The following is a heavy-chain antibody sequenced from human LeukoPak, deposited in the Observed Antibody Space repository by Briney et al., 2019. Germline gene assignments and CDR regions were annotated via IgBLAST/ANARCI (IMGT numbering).Heavy chain of an antibody. D-gene: IGHD5-18*01. CDR1: GFTFSGSA. CDR3: TTETRWILEWNYMDV. Sequence: GGSLRLSCAASGFTFSGSAMHWVRQASGKGLEWVGRIKSKTDGGTTDYAAPVKGRFTISRDDSKNTLYLQMNSLKTEDTAVYYCTTETRWILEWNYMDVWGKGTTVTVSS. J-gene: IGHJ6*03. CDR2: IKSKTDGGTT. V-gene: IGHV3-15*01.